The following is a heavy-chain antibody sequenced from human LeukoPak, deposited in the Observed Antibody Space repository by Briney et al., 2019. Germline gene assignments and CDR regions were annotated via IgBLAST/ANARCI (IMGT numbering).Heavy chain of an antibody. Sequence: SETLSLTCAVSGGSISSSNWWSWVRQPPGKGLEWIGEIYHSGSTNYNPSLKSRVTISVDKSKNQFSLKLTSVTAADTAVYYCARDLGTALVTGDYWGQGTLVTVSS. CDR3: ARDLGTALVTGDY. D-gene: IGHD5-18*01. V-gene: IGHV4-4*02. J-gene: IGHJ4*02. CDR1: GGSISSSNW. CDR2: IYHSGST.